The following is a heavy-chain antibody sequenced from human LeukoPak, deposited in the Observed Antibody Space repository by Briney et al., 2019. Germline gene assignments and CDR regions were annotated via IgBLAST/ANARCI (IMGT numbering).Heavy chain of an antibody. CDR2: INYSGYT. CDR3: ATGRDIVRGNWLDP. V-gene: IGHV4-34*01. J-gene: IGHJ5*02. Sequence: SETLSLTCAVYGGSFTDYYWSWIRQPPGKGPEWIGEINYSGYTNYNPSLKNRVTISVDTSKNQISLRLSSVTAADTAIYYCATGRDIVRGNWLDPWGQGTLVTVSS. D-gene: IGHD3-10*02. CDR1: GGSFTDYY.